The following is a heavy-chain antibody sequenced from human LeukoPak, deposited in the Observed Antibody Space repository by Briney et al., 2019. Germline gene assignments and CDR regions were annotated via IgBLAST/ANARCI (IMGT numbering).Heavy chain of an antibody. Sequence: GGSLRLSCTASGFTSGDYAMSWVRQAPGKGLEWVGFIRSKAYGGTTEYAASVKGRFTISRDDSKSIAYLQMSSLKTEDTAVYYCTRGFYYYDSSTFDYWGQGTLVTVSS. CDR3: TRGFYYYDSSTFDY. CDR2: IRSKAYGGTT. CDR1: GFTSGDYA. D-gene: IGHD3-22*01. V-gene: IGHV3-49*04. J-gene: IGHJ4*02.